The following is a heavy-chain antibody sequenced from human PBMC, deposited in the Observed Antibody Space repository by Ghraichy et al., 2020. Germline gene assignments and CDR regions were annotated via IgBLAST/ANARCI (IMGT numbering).Heavy chain of an antibody. Sequence: GGSLRLSYAASGFTFSSYSMNWVRQAPGKGLEWVSSISSSSSYIYYADSVKGRFTISRDNAKNSLYLQMNSLRAEDTAVYYCARAGYYDSSGYYQITPYGMDVWGQGTTVTVSS. J-gene: IGHJ6*02. V-gene: IGHV3-21*01. CDR1: GFTFSSYS. CDR3: ARAGYYDSSGYYQITPYGMDV. D-gene: IGHD3-22*01. CDR2: ISSSSSYI.